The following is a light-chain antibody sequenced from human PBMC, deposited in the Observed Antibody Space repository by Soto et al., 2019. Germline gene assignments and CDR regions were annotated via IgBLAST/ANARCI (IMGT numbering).Light chain of an antibody. Sequence: DIVVTPSPDSLAVSLGERATINCKSSQSILYSSNNKNYLAWYQQKPGQPPKLLIYWASTRESGVPDRFSGSGSGTDFTLTISSLHAEDVAVYYCQQYCITPFTFGPGTKVDIK. CDR2: WAS. CDR1: QSILYSSNNKNY. J-gene: IGKJ3*01. CDR3: QQYCITPFT. V-gene: IGKV4-1*01.